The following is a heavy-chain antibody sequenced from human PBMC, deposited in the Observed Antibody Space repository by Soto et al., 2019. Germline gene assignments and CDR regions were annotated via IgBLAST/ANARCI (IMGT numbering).Heavy chain of an antibody. J-gene: IGHJ6*02. D-gene: IGHD2-8*01. CDR2: FYYSGST. CDR1: GGSISSGPYS. CDR3: ARLRGYCTLSGCNGDYALDV. Sequence: QLQLQESGPGLVKPSETLSLTCTVSGGSISSGPYSWGWIRQPPGKGLEWIGTFYYSGSTRYNPYSTSRGTIPVDPSKNQFSLRVTSVPAADTAVYYCARLRGYCTLSGCNGDYALDVWGQGTTVTVSS. V-gene: IGHV4-39*01.